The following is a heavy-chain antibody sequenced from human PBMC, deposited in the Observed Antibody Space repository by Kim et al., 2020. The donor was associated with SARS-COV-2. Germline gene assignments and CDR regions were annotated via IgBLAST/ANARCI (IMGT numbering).Heavy chain of an antibody. D-gene: IGHD6-13*01. CDR2: ISSSSSYT. Sequence: GGSLRLSCAASGFTFSDYYMSWIRQAPGKGLEWVSYISSSSSYTNYADSVKSRFTISRDNAKNSLSLQMHSLRAEDTAVYYCARDSYTSSPKPYHYGMDVWGKGTTVTVPS. V-gene: IGHV3-11*06. CDR3: ARDSYTSSPKPYHYGMDV. CDR1: GFTFSDYY. J-gene: IGHJ6*04.